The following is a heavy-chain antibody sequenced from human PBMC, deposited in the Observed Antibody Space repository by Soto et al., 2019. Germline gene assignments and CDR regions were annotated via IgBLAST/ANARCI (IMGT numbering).Heavy chain of an antibody. CDR1: GYTFTSYD. Sequence: QVQLVQSGAEVKKPGASVKVSCKASGYTFTSYDINWVRQATGQGLEWMGWMNPNSGNTGYAHKFQGRVTITRNTSISTAYTALSSLRSDDTAGYYCARTLCGDTVAYWGQGTLGTVSS. CDR3: ARTLCGDTVAY. D-gene: IGHD4-17*01. V-gene: IGHV1-8*01. CDR2: MNPNSGNT. J-gene: IGHJ4*02.